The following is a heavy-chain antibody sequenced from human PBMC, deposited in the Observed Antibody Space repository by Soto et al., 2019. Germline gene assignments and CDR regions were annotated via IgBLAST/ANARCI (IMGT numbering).Heavy chain of an antibody. V-gene: IGHV4-59*08. D-gene: IGHD3-10*01. CDR2: INYDGYS. Sequence: QVQLQESGPGLVKPSETLSLTCTVSGGSITNYYCSWFRQPPGKGLEWIGYINYDGYSAYNLSLKRRVTLSVDASKTQFSLMLESVTATDTAVYYCASHGFGPLHGLVDVWGPGTTVIVSS. J-gene: IGHJ6*02. CDR1: GGSITNYY. CDR3: ASHGFGPLHGLVDV.